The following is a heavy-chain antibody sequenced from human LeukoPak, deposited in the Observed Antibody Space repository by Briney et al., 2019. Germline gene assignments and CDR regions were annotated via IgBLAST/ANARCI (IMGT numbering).Heavy chain of an antibody. D-gene: IGHD1-26*01. CDR3: ARDSSLGFDY. Sequence: GRSLRLSCAASGFTFSSYGMHWVRQAPGKGLEWVAVISYDGSNKYYADSVKGRFTISRDNAKNSLYLQMNSLRAEDTAVYYCARDSSLGFDYWGQGTLVTVSS. CDR1: GFTFSSYG. CDR2: ISYDGSNK. V-gene: IGHV3-30*03. J-gene: IGHJ4*02.